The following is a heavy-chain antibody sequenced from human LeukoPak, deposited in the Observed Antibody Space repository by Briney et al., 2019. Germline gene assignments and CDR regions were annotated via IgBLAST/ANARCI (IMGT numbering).Heavy chain of an antibody. J-gene: IGHJ4*02. Sequence: SETLSLTCTVSGGSISNTIYYWGWIRQPPGKGLQWIGSIFYSGSTYYNPSLKSRVTISVDTSTNQFSLKVNSLTTADTAVYYCARALWFGEFYFDYWGQGTLVTVSS. CDR1: GGSISNTIYY. V-gene: IGHV4-39*07. D-gene: IGHD3-10*01. CDR3: ARALWFGEFYFDY. CDR2: IFYSGST.